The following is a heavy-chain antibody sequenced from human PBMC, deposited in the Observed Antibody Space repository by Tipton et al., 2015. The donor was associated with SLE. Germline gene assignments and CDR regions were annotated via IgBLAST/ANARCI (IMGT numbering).Heavy chain of an antibody. D-gene: IGHD6-13*01. CDR3: VRDPGIAAAPNWFDP. V-gene: IGHV1-18*01. CDR1: GYTLTTYG. J-gene: IGHJ5*02. CDR2: ISAYNGNT. Sequence: QSGAEVKKPGASVKVSCKASGYTLTTYGISWVRQAPGQGLEWMGWISAYNGNTNYAQKLQGRVTMTTDTSTSTAYMELRSLRSDDTAVYYCVRDPGIAAAPNWFDPWGQGTLVTVSS.